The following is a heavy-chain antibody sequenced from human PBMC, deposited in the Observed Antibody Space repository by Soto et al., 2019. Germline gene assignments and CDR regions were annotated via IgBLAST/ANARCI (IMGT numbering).Heavy chain of an antibody. Sequence: QVQLVQSGAEVKKPGASVKVSCKASGYTFTSYGISWVRQAPAQGLEWMGWFSAYNVNTNYAQKLQGRVNMTTDTSTSTAYMELSNLRSDDTAVYYCARVIVVVPAAGIQYCFDPWGQGTLVTVSS. CDR1: GYTFTSYG. V-gene: IGHV1-18*01. CDR2: FSAYNVNT. D-gene: IGHD2-2*01. J-gene: IGHJ5*02. CDR3: ARVIVVVPAAGIQYCFDP.